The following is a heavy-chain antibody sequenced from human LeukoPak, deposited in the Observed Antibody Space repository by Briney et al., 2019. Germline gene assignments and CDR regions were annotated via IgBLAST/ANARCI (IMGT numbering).Heavy chain of an antibody. Sequence: PGGSLRLSCAASGFTFSSYAMHWVRQAPGKGLEWVAVISYDGSNKYYADSVKGRFTISRDNSKNTLYLQMNSLRAEDTAVYYCAGEGIVVITNGPDAFDIWGQGTMVTVSS. V-gene: IGHV3-30*04. J-gene: IGHJ3*02. CDR2: ISYDGSNK. CDR3: AGEGIVVITNGPDAFDI. CDR1: GFTFSSYA. D-gene: IGHD3-22*01.